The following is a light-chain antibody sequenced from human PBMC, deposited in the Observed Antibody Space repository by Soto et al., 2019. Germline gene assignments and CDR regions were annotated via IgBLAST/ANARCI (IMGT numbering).Light chain of an antibody. Sequence: DIQMTQSPSSLSESVGDRVIITCRASQGIRTWLAWYQQKPGSAPNLLIYSASPLQTGVPSRFSGSGSGTDVALTISSLQPEDFATYYCQQANSLPVTFGQGTRLEIK. CDR2: SAS. CDR1: QGIRTW. V-gene: IGKV1D-12*01. J-gene: IGKJ5*01. CDR3: QQANSLPVT.